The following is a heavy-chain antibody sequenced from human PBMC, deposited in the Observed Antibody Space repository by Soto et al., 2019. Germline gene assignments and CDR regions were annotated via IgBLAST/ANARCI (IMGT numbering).Heavy chain of an antibody. V-gene: IGHV4-59*01. Sequence: SETLSLTCTVSGGSISSYYWSWIRQPPGKGLEWIGYIYYSGSTNYNPSLKSRVTISVDTSKNQFSLKLSSVTAADTAVYYCARRTVYYDSSGYLGYYFDYWGQGTLVTVSS. D-gene: IGHD3-22*01. CDR3: ARRTVYYDSSGYLGYYFDY. J-gene: IGHJ4*02. CDR1: GGSISSYY. CDR2: IYYSGST.